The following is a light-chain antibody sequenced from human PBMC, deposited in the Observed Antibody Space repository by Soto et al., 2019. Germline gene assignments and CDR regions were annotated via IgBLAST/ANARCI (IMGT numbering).Light chain of an antibody. CDR2: EVA. CDR1: SSDVGGYNY. V-gene: IGLV2-14*01. CDR3: SSFTMSSTWV. J-gene: IGLJ3*02. Sequence: QSALTQPASVSGSPGQSITISCTGTSSDVGGYNYVSWYQQHPGKAPKLMIYEVANRPSGVSNRFSGSESGNTASLTISGLQAEDEADYYCSSFTMSSTWVFGGGTKVTVL.